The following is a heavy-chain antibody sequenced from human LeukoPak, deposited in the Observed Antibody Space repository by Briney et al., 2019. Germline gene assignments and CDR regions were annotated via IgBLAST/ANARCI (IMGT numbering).Heavy chain of an antibody. Sequence: ASETVSCKAAVYTVTGYYMHWVWQGPGQALGRVGWVNPNSGGTNYAQKFQGRVTMTRDTSISTAYMELSRLRSDDTAVYYCARGYCSGGSCYYYFDYWGQGTLVTVSS. CDR2: VNPNSGGT. CDR1: VYTVTGYY. V-gene: IGHV1-2*02. D-gene: IGHD2-15*01. CDR3: ARGYCSGGSCYYYFDY. J-gene: IGHJ4*02.